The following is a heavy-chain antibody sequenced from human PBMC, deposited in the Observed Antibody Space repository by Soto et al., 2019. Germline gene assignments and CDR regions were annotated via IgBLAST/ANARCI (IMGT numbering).Heavy chain of an antibody. CDR3: ARDLERWELLGQLDY. CDR1: GGSISSYY. Sequence: PSETLSLTCTVSGGSISSYYWSWIRQPPGKGLEWIGYIYYSGSTNYNPSLKSRVTISVDTSKNQFSLKLTSVTAADTAVYYCARDLERWELLGQLDYWGQGTLVTVSS. D-gene: IGHD1-26*01. CDR2: IYYSGST. V-gene: IGHV4-59*12. J-gene: IGHJ4*02.